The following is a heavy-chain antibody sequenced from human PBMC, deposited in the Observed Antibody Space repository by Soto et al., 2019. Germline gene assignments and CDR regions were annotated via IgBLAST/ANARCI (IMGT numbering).Heavy chain of an antibody. CDR1: GFTFSNYR. Sequence: VDLVESGGGLVKPGGSLTLSCANSGFTFSNYRMNWVRQAPGKGLEWVASISGSGKDTFYRDSVKGRFTISRDNAESSLVLQMNSLTVDDTAVYHCERVHLVRTSSYYCGMDVWGPGTTVTVTS. J-gene: IGHJ6*02. CDR3: ERVHLVRTSSYYCGMDV. CDR2: ISGSGKDT. V-gene: IGHV3-21*06. D-gene: IGHD6-6*01.